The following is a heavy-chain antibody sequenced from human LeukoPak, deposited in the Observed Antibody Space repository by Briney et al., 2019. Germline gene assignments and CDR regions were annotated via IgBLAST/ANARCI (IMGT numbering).Heavy chain of an antibody. CDR3: AKDGIADY. CDR2: IYSGGAT. Sequence: SGGSLRLSCAASGFTFSSYVMSWVRQAPGKGLEWVSAIYSGGATHYADSVKGRFFISRDNSKNTLYLQMNSLRAEDTAIYYCAKDGIADYWGQGTLVTVSS. J-gene: IGHJ4*02. D-gene: IGHD6-13*01. CDR1: GFTFSSYV. V-gene: IGHV3-23*01.